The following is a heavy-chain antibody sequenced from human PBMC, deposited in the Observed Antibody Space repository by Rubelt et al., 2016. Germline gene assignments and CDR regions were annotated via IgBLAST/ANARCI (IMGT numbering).Heavy chain of an antibody. Sequence: GSTGYADSVKGRFTISRDNAKNSLYLQMNSLRAEDTALYHCARATVAGYWYFDLWGRGTLVTVSS. J-gene: IGHJ2*01. V-gene: IGHV3-20*01. D-gene: IGHD6-19*01. CDR3: ARATVAGYWYFDL. CDR2: GST.